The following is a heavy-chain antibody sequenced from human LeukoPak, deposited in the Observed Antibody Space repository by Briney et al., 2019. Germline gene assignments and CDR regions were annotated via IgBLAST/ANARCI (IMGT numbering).Heavy chain of an antibody. D-gene: IGHD2-2*02. CDR1: GGSFSGYY. CDR2: INHSGST. Sequence: SETLSLTCAVYGGSFSGYYWSWIRQPPGKGLEWIGEINHSGSTNYNPYLKSRVTIAVDTSKNQFSLKLSSVTAADAAVYYCARGPAGRCSSTSCYTPGYYYYMDVWGKGTTVTVSS. J-gene: IGHJ6*03. CDR3: ARGPAGRCSSTSCYTPGYYYYMDV. V-gene: IGHV4-34*01.